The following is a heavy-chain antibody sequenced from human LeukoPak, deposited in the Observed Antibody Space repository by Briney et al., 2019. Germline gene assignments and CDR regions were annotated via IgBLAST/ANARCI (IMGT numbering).Heavy chain of an antibody. D-gene: IGHD1-14*01. Sequence: GGSLRLSCAASGFTFSTYWMTWVRRAPGKGLEWVAHVNRDGSDKYYVDSVKGRFTISRDNAKNSLYLQMNSLRAEDTAVYYCARLPTISTPGSRKFDYWGRGTQVTVSS. CDR3: ARLPTISTPGSRKFDY. CDR1: GFTFSTYW. CDR2: VNRDGSDK. V-gene: IGHV3-7*01. J-gene: IGHJ4*02.